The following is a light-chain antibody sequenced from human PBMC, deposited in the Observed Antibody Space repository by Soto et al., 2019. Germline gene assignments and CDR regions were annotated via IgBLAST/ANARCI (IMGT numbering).Light chain of an antibody. CDR3: CSYAGGTTFV. J-gene: IGLJ1*01. CDR1: SSDVGNYDL. CDR2: EDS. V-gene: IGLV2-23*01. Sequence: QSALTQPDSVSGSPGQSITISCTGTSSDVGNYDLVSWYQHLPGKAPKLIIYEDSARPSGVSSRFSGSKSGNTASLRISGLRAEDEADYYCCSYAGGTTFVFGTGTKVTVL.